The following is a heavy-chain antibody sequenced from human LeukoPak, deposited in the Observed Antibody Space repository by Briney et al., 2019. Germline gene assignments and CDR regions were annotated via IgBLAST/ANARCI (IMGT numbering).Heavy chain of an antibody. J-gene: IGHJ4*02. D-gene: IGHD4-17*01. CDR3: ARGSKTDYGDSY. Sequence: PGGSLRLSCAASGFTFSSYSMNWVRQAPGKGPEWVSSISSSSSYIYYADSVKGRFTISRDNAKNSLYLQMNGLRAEDTAVYYCARGSKTDYGDSYWGQGTLVTVSS. CDR2: ISSSSSYI. CDR1: GFTFSSYS. V-gene: IGHV3-21*01.